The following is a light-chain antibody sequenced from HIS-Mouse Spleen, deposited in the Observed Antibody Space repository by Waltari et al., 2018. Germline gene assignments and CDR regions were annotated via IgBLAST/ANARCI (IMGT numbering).Light chain of an antibody. CDR3: QVWDSSSDHVV. V-gene: IGLV3-21*03. CDR1: HIGSKS. CDR2: EDS. J-gene: IGLJ2*01. Sequence: SYVLTQPPSVSVAPGKTARITCGGTHIGSKSVHWYQQKPGQAPVRVVYEDSDRPSGIPERFSGSNSGNTATLTISRVEAGDEADYYCQVWDSSSDHVVFGGGTKLTVL.